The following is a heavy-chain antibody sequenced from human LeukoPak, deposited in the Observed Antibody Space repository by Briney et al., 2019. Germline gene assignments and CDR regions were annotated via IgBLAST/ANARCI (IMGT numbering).Heavy chain of an antibody. Sequence: SVTVSCTASGGTFSSYAISWVRQAPGQGLEWMGGIIPIFGTANYAQKFQGRVTITAGESTSTAYMELSSLRSEDTAVYYCARHGDYVPPYYYYGMDVWGQGTTVTVSS. J-gene: IGHJ6*02. CDR3: ARHGDYVPPYYYYGMDV. D-gene: IGHD4-17*01. CDR2: IIPIFGTA. CDR1: GGTFSSYA. V-gene: IGHV1-69*01.